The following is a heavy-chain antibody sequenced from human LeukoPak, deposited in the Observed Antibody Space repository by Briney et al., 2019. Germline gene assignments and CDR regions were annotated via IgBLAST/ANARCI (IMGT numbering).Heavy chain of an antibody. CDR2: LRGSDANT. Sequence: SGGSLRLSCVVSELSFSTYARRWLMSWVRQTPGKRLEWVSTLRGSDANTYYTNSVQGRFTISRDGFKNTLYLQMNSLGAEATAVCYCVFRHEYERGDYPFENWGQGTLVTVSA. J-gene: IGHJ4*02. D-gene: IGHD2-21*01. CDR1: ELSFSTYA. V-gene: IGHV3-23*01. CDR3: VFRHEYERGDYPFEN.